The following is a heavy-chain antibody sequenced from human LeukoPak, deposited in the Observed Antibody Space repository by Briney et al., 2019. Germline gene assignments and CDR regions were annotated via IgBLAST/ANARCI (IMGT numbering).Heavy chain of an antibody. CDR3: ARELEADY. J-gene: IGHJ4*02. CDR1: GGSISSGYY. V-gene: IGHV4-38-2*02. CDR2: IYHSGST. Sequence: SETLSLTCTVSGGSISSGYYWGWIRQPPGKGLEWIGSIYHSGSTYYNPSLKSRVTISVDTSKNQFSLKLSSVTAADTAVYYCARELEADYWGQGTLVTVSS.